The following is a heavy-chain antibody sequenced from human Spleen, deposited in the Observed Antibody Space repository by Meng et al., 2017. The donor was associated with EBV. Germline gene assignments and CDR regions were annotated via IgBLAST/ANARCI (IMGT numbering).Heavy chain of an antibody. CDR1: DVSVAGGESS. V-gene: IGHV4-61*08. Sequence: RRAVPSLVNPSHTLTLPCPSSDVSVAGGESSSTWIRQSPGKGLEWIGYIHYGGASNYNPSLKSRVTISLDTSKNQFSLRVNAVTAADTAVYFCARGHSSDWDYFFDSWGLGTLVTVSS. CDR3: ARGHSSDWDYFFDS. D-gene: IGHD6-19*01. CDR2: IHYGGAS. J-gene: IGHJ4*02.